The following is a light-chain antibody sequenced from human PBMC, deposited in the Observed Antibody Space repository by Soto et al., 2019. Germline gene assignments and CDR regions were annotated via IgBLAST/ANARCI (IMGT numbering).Light chain of an antibody. CDR1: SGDVGNFNL. Sequence: QSALTQPASVSGSPGQSITISCTGTSGDVGNFNLVSWYQQHPGEAPNLVIYEVTKRPSGVSYRFSGSKSGNTASLTISGLQAEDEADYYCCSYAGGSIYVLFGGGTQLTVL. CDR2: EVT. CDR3: CSYAGGSIYVL. V-gene: IGLV2-23*02. J-gene: IGLJ2*01.